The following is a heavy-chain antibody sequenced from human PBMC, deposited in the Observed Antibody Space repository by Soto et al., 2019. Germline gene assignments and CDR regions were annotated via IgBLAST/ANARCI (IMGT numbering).Heavy chain of an antibody. CDR1: GGSINIGGYY. D-gene: IGHD3-3*02. Sequence: QVQLQGSGPGLVKPSQTLSLTCTVSGGSINIGGYYWSWIRQHPGKGLEWIGYIYYSGSTFYNPSPKSRVTISFDTAKNQFSLKLSSVTGAGTGGYYCARTAWHFFDYWGQGTLVTVSS. CDR2: IYYSGST. CDR3: ARTAWHFFDY. V-gene: IGHV4-31*03. J-gene: IGHJ4*02.